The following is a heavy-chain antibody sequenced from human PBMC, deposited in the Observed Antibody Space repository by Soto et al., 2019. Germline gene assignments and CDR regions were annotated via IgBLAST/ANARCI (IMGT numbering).Heavy chain of an antibody. CDR3: ARWSGSSAVYYYYYGMDV. J-gene: IGHJ6*02. Sequence: ASVKVSCKASGYTFNGYYLHWVRQAPGLRLEWMGWINANSGGTNSAQSFQGRVTMTRDTSMSTAYMELSRLRSDDTAVYYCARWSGSSAVYYYYYGMDVWGQGTTVTVSS. CDR2: INANSGGT. CDR1: GYTFNGYY. V-gene: IGHV1-2*02. D-gene: IGHD6-6*01.